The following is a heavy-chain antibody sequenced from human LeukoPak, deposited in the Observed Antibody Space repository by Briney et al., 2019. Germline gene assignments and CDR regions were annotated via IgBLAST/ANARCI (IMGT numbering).Heavy chain of an antibody. CDR2: IIPIFGTA. V-gene: IGHV1-69*05. CDR3: ARVSSGWYGDAFDI. J-gene: IGHJ3*02. CDR1: GGTFSSYA. Sequence: ASVKVSCKASGGTFSSYAISWVRQAPGQGLEWMGGIIPIFGTANYAQKLQGRVTMTTDTSTSTAYMELRSLRSDDTAVYYCARVSSGWYGDAFDIWGQGTMVTVSS. D-gene: IGHD6-19*01.